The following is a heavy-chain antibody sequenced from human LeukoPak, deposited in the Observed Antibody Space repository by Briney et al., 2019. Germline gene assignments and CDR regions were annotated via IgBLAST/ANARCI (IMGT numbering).Heavy chain of an antibody. CDR1: GFTFSDSY. CDR2: ISGSSSDV. J-gene: IGHJ4*02. V-gene: IGHV3-11*01. Sequence: GGSLRLSCAASGFTFSDSYMTWFRQAPGKGLELLSYISGSSSDVNYIDSVRGRFTISRDNAKNSLYLHMNSLTVEDTAVYYCSRDPRHNDYWGQGTLVTVSS. CDR3: SRDPRHNDY.